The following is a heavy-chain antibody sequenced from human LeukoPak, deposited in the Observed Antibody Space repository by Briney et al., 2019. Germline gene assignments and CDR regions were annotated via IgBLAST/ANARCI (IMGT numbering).Heavy chain of an antibody. CDR2: IYYSGST. J-gene: IGHJ5*02. V-gene: IGHV4-30-4*01. D-gene: IGHD2-21*02. CDR1: GGSISSGDYY. CDR3: ARVGDCGGDYYSVDWFDP. Sequence: SQTLSLTCTVSGGSISSGDYYWSWIRQPPGKGLEWIGYIYYSGSTYYNPSLKSRVTISVDTSKNQFSLKLSSVTAADTAVYYCARVGDCGGDYYSVDWFDPWGQGTLVTVSS.